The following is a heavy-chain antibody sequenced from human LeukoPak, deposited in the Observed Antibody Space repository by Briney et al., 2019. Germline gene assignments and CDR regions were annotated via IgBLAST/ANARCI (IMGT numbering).Heavy chain of an antibody. CDR2: VSGDGTRT. Sequence: GGSLRLSCSASGFTFYTYAMGWVRQAPGKGLEWVSTVSGDGTRTYYADSVQGRFTISRDNSKNTVSLHMDSLRDEDTAVYYCAKHYVLTEFQGPPWDHWGQGTLVTVSS. D-gene: IGHD2-21*02. CDR3: AKHYVLTEFQGPPWDH. V-gene: IGHV3-23*01. J-gene: IGHJ4*02. CDR1: GFTFYTYA.